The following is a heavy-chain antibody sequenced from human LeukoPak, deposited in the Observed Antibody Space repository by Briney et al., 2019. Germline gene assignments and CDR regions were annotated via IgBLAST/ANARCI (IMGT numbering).Heavy chain of an antibody. V-gene: IGHV1-2*02. Sequence: ASVKVSCKASGGTFTGYYMHWVRQAPGQGLEWMGWINPNSGGTNYAQKFQGRVTMTRDTSISTAYMELSRLRSDDTAVYYCARIGYYGSAPDYWGQGTLVTVSS. CDR3: ARIGYYGSAPDY. CDR1: GGTFTGYY. CDR2: INPNSGGT. D-gene: IGHD3-10*01. J-gene: IGHJ4*02.